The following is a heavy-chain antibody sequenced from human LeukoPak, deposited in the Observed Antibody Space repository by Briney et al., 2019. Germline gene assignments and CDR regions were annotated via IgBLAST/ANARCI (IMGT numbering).Heavy chain of an antibody. CDR1: GGSFSGYY. D-gene: IGHD2-2*01. CDR3: ASSRLGYCSSTSCYLAPYYMDV. J-gene: IGHJ6*03. V-gene: IGHV4-34*01. CDR2: INHSGGT. Sequence: PSETLSLTCAVYGGSFSGYYWSWIRQPPGKGLEWIGEINHSGGTNYNPSLKSRVTISVDTSKNQFSLKLSSVTAADTAVYYCASSRLGYCSSTSCYLAPYYMDVWGKGTTVTVSS.